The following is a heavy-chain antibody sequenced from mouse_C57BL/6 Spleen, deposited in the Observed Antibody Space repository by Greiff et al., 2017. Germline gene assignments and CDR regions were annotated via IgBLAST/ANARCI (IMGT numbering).Heavy chain of an antibody. CDR3: ASLPMVPSSYFDY. CDR1: GYTFTSYW. J-gene: IGHJ2*01. V-gene: IGHV1-64*01. Sequence: QVQLQQPGAELVKPGASVKLSCKASGYTFTSYWMHWVKQRPGQGLEWIGMINPNSGSTNYNEKFKSKATLTVDKSSSTAYMQLSSLTSEDSAVYYCASLPMVPSSYFDYWGQGTTLTVSS. D-gene: IGHD2-2*01. CDR2: INPNSGST.